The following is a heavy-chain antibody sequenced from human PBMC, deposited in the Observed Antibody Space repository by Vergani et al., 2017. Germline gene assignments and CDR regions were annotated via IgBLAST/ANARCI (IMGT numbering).Heavy chain of an antibody. V-gene: IGHV2-70*04. Sequence: QVTLKESGPALVKPTQTLTLTCTFSGFSLSTRGMRVSWIRQPPGKALEWLARVDWDDDKFYSTSLKTRLTISKDTSKNQVVLTMTNMDPVDTATYYCAHSGGYVDTALDYWGQGTLVTVSS. CDR2: VDWDDDK. J-gene: IGHJ4*02. D-gene: IGHD5-18*01. CDR3: AHSGGYVDTALDY. CDR1: GFSLSTRGMR.